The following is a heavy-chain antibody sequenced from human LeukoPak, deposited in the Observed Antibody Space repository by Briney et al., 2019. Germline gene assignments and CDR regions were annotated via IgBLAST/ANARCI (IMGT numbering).Heavy chain of an antibody. CDR2: ISYDGSNK. CDR3: AKDWEQLDY. V-gene: IGHV3-30*18. J-gene: IGHJ4*02. Sequence: GRSLRLSCAASGFTFSSYGMHWVRQAPGKGPEWVAVISYDGSNKYYADSVKGRFTISRDNSKNTLYLQMNSLRAEDTAVYYCAKDWEQLDYWGQGTLVTVSS. CDR1: GFTFSSYG. D-gene: IGHD1-26*01.